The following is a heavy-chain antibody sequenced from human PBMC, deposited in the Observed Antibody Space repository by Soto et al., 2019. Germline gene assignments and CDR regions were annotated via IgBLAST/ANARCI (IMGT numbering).Heavy chain of an antibody. CDR3: AKGSLDYSYGEVFDY. Sequence: PGGSLRLSCAASGFTFSSYAMSWVRQAPGKGLEWVSAISGSGGSTYYADSVKGRFTISRDNSKNTLYLQMNSLRAEDTAVYYCAKGSLDYSYGEVFDYWGQGTLVTVSS. J-gene: IGHJ4*02. CDR1: GFTFSSYA. V-gene: IGHV3-23*01. CDR2: ISGSGGST. D-gene: IGHD5-18*01.